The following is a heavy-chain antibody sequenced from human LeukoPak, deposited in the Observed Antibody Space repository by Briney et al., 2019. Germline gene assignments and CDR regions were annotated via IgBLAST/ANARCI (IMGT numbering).Heavy chain of an antibody. Sequence: ASVKVSCKASGYTFTDYYIHWVRQAPGQGLEWMGYINPKIGGTNYAQRFQGRVSMTRDTSNTTAYMELRRVTSDDTAVYYCARDSSRRPQIYDIATSFSTDSWGQGTLVTVSS. J-gene: IGHJ4*02. V-gene: IGHV1-2*02. D-gene: IGHD3-9*01. CDR1: GYTFTDYY. CDR3: ARDSSRRPQIYDIATSFSTDS. CDR2: INPKIGGT.